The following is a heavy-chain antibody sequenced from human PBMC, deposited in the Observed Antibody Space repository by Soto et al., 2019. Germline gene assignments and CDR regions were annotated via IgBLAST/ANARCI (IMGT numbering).Heavy chain of an antibody. V-gene: IGHV1-2*04. D-gene: IGHD6-19*01. Sequence: ASVKVSCKASGYTFTGYYMHWVRQAPGQGLEWMGWINPNSGGTNYAQKFQGWVTMTRDTSISTAYMELSRLRSDDTAVYYCARDGGGSSAVAYKYYYYGMDVWGQGTTVIVSS. J-gene: IGHJ6*02. CDR2: INPNSGGT. CDR3: ARDGGGSSAVAYKYYYYGMDV. CDR1: GYTFTGYY.